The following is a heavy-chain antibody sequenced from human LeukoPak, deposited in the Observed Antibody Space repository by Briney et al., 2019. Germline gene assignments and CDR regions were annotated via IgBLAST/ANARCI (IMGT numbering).Heavy chain of an antibody. CDR1: GFSFSSYS. V-gene: IGHV3-21*01. CDR3: ARDQTPMDSGSYGFDY. CDR2: ISSTSTFI. D-gene: IGHD1-26*01. Sequence: GGSLRLSCAASGFSFSSYSFNWVRQAPGKGLEWVSSISSTSTFIYYADSVKGRFIISRDNAKDSLYLHMNSLRAEDTAMYYCARDQTPMDSGSYGFDYWGQGTLVTVSS. J-gene: IGHJ4*02.